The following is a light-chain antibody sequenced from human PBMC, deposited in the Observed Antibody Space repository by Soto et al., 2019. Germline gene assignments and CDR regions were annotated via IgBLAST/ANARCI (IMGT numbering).Light chain of an antibody. J-gene: IGKJ1*01. Sequence: EIVLTQSPATLSLSPGERATLSCRASQSVSSYLAWYQQKPGQAPRLLMYDASTRATDIPARFSGSGSGTDFTLTINSLAPEDFAVYYCQQRSSWWTFGQGTKVDIK. CDR3: QQRSSWWT. CDR1: QSVSSY. CDR2: DAS. V-gene: IGKV3-11*01.